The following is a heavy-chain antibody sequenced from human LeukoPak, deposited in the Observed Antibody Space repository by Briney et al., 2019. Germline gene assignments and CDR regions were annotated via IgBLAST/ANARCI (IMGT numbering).Heavy chain of an antibody. J-gene: IGHJ6*02. CDR1: GGSFSGYY. Sequence: SETLSLTCAVYGGSFSGYYWSWIRQPPGKGLEWIGEINHSGSTNYNPSLKSRVTISVDTSKNQFSLKLSSVTAVDTAVYYCARNQGISYGMDVWGQGTTVTVSS. CDR3: ARNQGISYGMDV. D-gene: IGHD1-14*01. V-gene: IGHV4-34*01. CDR2: INHSGST.